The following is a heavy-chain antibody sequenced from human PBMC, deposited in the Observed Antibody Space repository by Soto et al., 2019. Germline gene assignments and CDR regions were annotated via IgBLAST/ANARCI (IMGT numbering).Heavy chain of an antibody. CDR2: ISAYNGNT. V-gene: IGHV1-18*01. J-gene: IGHJ6*02. D-gene: IGHD2-2*02. CDR1: GYTFTSYG. Sequence: QVQLVQSGAEVKKPGASVKVSCKASGYTFTSYGISWVRQAPGQGLEWMGWISAYNGNTNYAQKLQGRVTMTTDTSPSTAYMELRGLRSDDTAVYYCARVKYRPPYYYYYGMDVWGQGTTVTVSS. CDR3: ARVKYRPPYYYYYGMDV.